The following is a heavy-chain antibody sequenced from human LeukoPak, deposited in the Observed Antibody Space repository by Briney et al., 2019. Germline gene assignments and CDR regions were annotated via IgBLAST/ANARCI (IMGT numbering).Heavy chain of an antibody. CDR2: ISSSGSTI. CDR3: AKGDYYGSGSYYNV. CDR1: GFTFSDYY. J-gene: IGHJ4*02. D-gene: IGHD3-10*01. V-gene: IGHV3-11*01. Sequence: GGSLRLSCAASGFTFSDYYMNWIRQAPGKGLEWVSYISSSGSTIYYADSVKGRFTISRDNAKNSLYLQMNSLRAEDTAVYYCAKGDYYGSGSYYNVWGQGTLVTVSS.